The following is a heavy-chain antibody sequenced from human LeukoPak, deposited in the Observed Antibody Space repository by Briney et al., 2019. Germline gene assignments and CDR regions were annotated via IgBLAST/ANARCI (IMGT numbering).Heavy chain of an antibody. J-gene: IGHJ5*01. D-gene: IGHD2-2*01. V-gene: IGHV1-2*02. CDR2: INPDSGST. CDR3: ARGVRLNQRFDS. CDR1: GYTFTAYY. Sequence: ASVKVSCKPSGYTFTAYYIHWVRQAPGQGLEWMGWINPDSGSTNYAQKFQGMVTMTRDTSITTAFMELNSLRSDDTAEYYCARGVRLNQRFDSWGQGTLVTVSS.